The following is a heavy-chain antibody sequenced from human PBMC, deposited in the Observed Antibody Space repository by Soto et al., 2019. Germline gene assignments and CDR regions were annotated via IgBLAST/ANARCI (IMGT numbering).Heavy chain of an antibody. V-gene: IGHV3-9*01. CDR2: ISWNSGDI. D-gene: IGHD2-2*03. J-gene: IGHJ4*02. Sequence: EVQLAESGGGSVQPGRSLRLSCAASGFSFDDYGMHWVRQGPGKGLEWVSGISWNSGDIYYADSVKGRFTISRDNAKRSLYLQMNSLRTEDTALYYCAKDNDLDRDGPFDYWGQGILVTVSS. CDR1: GFSFDDYG. CDR3: AKDNDLDRDGPFDY.